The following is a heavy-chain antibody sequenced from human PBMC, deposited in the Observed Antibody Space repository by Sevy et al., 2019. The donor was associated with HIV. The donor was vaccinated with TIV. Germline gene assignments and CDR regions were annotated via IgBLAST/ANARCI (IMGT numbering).Heavy chain of an antibody. CDR2: ISGSGGST. V-gene: IGHV3-23*01. J-gene: IGHJ3*02. CDR3: AKDQIGSSCYYPDAFDI. D-gene: IGHD3-22*01. Sequence: GGSLRLSCAASGFTFSSYAMNWVRQAPGKGLEWVSAISGSGGSTYYADSVKGRFTISRDNSKNTLYLQMNSLRAEDTAVYYCAKDQIGSSCYYPDAFDIWGQGTMVTVSS. CDR1: GFTFSSYA.